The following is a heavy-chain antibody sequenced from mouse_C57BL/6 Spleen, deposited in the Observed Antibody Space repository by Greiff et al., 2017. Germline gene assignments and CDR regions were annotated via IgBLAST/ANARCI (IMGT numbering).Heavy chain of an antibody. CDR2: IRSKSSNYAT. D-gene: IGHD1-1*01. CDR3: VREEVLRTPFAY. Sequence: EVMLVESGGGLVQPKGSLKLSCAASGFTFNTYAMHWVRQAPGKGLEWVARIRSKSSNYATYYADSVKDRFTISRDDSQSMLYLQMNNLKTEDTAMDYCVREEVLRTPFAYWGQGTLVTVSA. CDR1: GFTFNTYA. V-gene: IGHV10-3*01. J-gene: IGHJ3*01.